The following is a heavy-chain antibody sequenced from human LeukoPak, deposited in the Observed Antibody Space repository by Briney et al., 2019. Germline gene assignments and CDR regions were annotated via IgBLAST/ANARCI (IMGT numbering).Heavy chain of an antibody. J-gene: IGHJ4*02. CDR2: INHSGST. Sequence: SETLSLTWAVYGGSFSGYYWSWIRQPPGKGLEWIGEINHSGSTNYNPSLKSRVTISVDTSKNQFSLKLSSVTAADTAVYYCAGGGYSSSWSLGYYFDYWGQGTLVTVSS. V-gene: IGHV4-34*01. CDR3: AGGGYSSSWSLGYYFDY. CDR1: GGSFSGYY. D-gene: IGHD6-13*01.